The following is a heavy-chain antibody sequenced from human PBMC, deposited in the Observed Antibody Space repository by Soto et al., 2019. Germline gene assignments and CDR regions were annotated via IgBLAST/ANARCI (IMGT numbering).Heavy chain of an antibody. CDR1: GGTFSSYA. V-gene: IGHV1-69*01. J-gene: IGHJ4*02. D-gene: IGHD3-22*01. Sequence: QVQLVQSGAEVKKPGSSVKVSCKASGGTFSSYAISWVRQAPGQGLEWMGAIIPIFGTANYAQKFQGRVTITADESTSTAYMELSSLRSEDTAVYYCARSNYYDSSGYSPPRDYWGQGTLVTVSS. CDR3: ARSNYYDSSGYSPPRDY. CDR2: IIPIFGTA.